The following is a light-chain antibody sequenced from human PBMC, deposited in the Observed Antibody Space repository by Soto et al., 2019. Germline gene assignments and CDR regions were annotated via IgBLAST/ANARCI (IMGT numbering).Light chain of an antibody. V-gene: IGKV3-15*01. CDR1: QSVSSN. CDR2: GAS. J-gene: IGKJ1*01. Sequence: VVMTQSPATLSWSPGERATLSCRASQSVSSNLAWYQQKPGQAPRLLIYGASTRATGIPARFSGSGSGTEFTLTISSLQSEDFAVYYCQQYNNWPLTFGQGTKVEIK. CDR3: QQYNNWPLT.